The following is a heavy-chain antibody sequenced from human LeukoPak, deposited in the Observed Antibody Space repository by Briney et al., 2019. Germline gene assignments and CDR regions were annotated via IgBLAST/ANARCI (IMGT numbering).Heavy chain of an antibody. Sequence: GGSLRLSCAASGFTFSSYGMHWVRQAPGKGLEWVAVISYDGSNKYYADSVKGRFTISRDNSKNMLYLQMNSLRGEDTAVYYCATTLDFIAVAVDYYFDYWGQGALVTVSS. J-gene: IGHJ4*02. CDR1: GFTFSSYG. D-gene: IGHD6-19*01. V-gene: IGHV3-30*03. CDR3: ATTLDFIAVAVDYYFDY. CDR2: ISYDGSNK.